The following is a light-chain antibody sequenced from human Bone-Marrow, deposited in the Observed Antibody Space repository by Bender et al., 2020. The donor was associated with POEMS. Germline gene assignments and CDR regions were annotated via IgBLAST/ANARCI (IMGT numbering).Light chain of an antibody. CDR2: SNN. CDR3: AAWDDSLNGVV. CDR1: SSNIGPNT. J-gene: IGLJ3*02. Sequence: QSVLTQPPSASGTPGQRVTISCSGSSSNIGPNTVNWYQQLPGTAPKLLIYSNNQRPSGVPDRVSGSKSGTSASLAISGLQSEDEAEYFCAAWDDSLNGVVFGGGTKLTVL. V-gene: IGLV1-44*01.